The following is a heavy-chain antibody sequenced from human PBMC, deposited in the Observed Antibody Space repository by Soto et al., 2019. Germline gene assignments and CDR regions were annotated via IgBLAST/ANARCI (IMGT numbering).Heavy chain of an antibody. V-gene: IGHV4-59*01. D-gene: IGHD6-13*01. J-gene: IGHJ6*02. CDR2: IYYSGST. CDR1: GGSISSYY. Sequence: LSLTCTVSGGSISSYYWSWIRQPPGKGLEWIGYIYYSGSTNYNPSLKSRVTISVDTSKNQFSLKLSSVTAADTAVYYCARVLGIAAVGNYYHGMDVWGQGTTVTVSS. CDR3: ARVLGIAAVGNYYHGMDV.